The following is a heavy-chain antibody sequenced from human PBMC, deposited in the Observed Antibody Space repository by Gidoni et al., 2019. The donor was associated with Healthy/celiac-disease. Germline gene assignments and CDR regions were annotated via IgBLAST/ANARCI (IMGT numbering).Heavy chain of an antibody. CDR2: INHSGST. V-gene: IGHV4-34*01. CDR1: GGSFSGYY. J-gene: IGHJ4*02. D-gene: IGHD5-18*01. CDR3: ARGPPGIQLWLRVYYFDY. Sequence: QVQLQQWGAGLLKPSETLSLTCAVYGGSFSGYYWSWIRQPPGKGLEWIGEINHSGSTNYNPSLKSRVTISVDTSKNQFSLKLSSVTAADTAVYYCARGPPGIQLWLRVYYFDYWGQGTLVTVSS.